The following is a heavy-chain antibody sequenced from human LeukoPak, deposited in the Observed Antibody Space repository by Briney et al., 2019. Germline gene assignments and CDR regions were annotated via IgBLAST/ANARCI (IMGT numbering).Heavy chain of an antibody. CDR2: IYTSGSA. CDR1: GGSISSNY. CDR3: ARHFSDYDNWFDP. Sequence: SETLSLTCTVSGGSISSNYWVWIRQPAGKGLEWIGRIYTSGSAIYNPSLKSRVTMSVDTSKNQFSLNLSSVTAADTAVYYCARHFSDYDNWFDPWGQGTLVTVSS. J-gene: IGHJ5*02. V-gene: IGHV4-4*07. D-gene: IGHD5-12*01.